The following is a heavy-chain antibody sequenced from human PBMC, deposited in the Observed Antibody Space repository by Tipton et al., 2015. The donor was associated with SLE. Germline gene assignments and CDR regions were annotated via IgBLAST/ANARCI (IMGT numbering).Heavy chain of an antibody. J-gene: IGHJ6*02. CDR2: IYYSGSP. Sequence: TLSLTCTVSGGSISSTTYYWGWIRQPPGKGLEWIGRIYYSGSPYYNPSLKSRLTISVDTSKNQFSLKLTSVTAADTAVYYCARHFPDYNDYWSGHAGGAMDVWGQGTTVTVSS. CDR1: GGSISSTTYY. CDR3: ARHFPDYNDYWSGHAGGAMDV. D-gene: IGHD3-3*01. V-gene: IGHV4-39*01.